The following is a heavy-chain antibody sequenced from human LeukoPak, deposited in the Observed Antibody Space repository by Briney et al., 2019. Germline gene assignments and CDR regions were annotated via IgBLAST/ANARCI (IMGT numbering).Heavy chain of an antibody. CDR2: IRGGGGSA. Sequence: PGGSLRLSCTASGFTFSAYAVMWVRQAPGKGPEWVSAIRGGGGSAFYADSVKGRFTISRDNSKYTLFLQMNSLRVEDTAVYYCARDPNGDYIGAFDMWGPGTMVTVSS. D-gene: IGHD4-17*01. CDR3: ARDPNGDYIGAFDM. CDR1: GFTFSAYA. J-gene: IGHJ3*02. V-gene: IGHV3-23*01.